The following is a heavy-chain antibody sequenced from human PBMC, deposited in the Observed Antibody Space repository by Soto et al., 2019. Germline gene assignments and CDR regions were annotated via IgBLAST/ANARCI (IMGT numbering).Heavy chain of an antibody. J-gene: IGHJ6*02. CDR1: GGSISSYY. D-gene: IGHD6-13*01. CDR3: ARDSSSWYGAGGYYGMDV. V-gene: IGHV4-59*01. CDR2: IYYSGST. Sequence: SETLSLTCTVSGGSISSYYWSWIRQPPGKGLEWIGYIYYSGSTNYNPSLKSRVTISVDTSKNQFSLKLSSVTAADTAVYYCARDSSSWYGAGGYYGMDVWGQGTTVTVSS.